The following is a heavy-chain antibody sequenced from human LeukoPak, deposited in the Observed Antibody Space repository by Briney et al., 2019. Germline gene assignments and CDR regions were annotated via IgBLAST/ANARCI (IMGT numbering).Heavy chain of an antibody. CDR1: GGSIISSNYY. CDR3: ASTLRFLPYRRFDY. Sequence: KPSETLSLTCSVSGGSIISSNYYWGWIRQPPGKGLEWIGSIYQSGSGSSYYNPSLKSRVTIFGDTSKNQFFLRLSSVTAADTAVYYCASTLRFLPYRRFDYWGQGTLVTVPP. D-gene: IGHD3-3*01. V-gene: IGHV4-39*01. J-gene: IGHJ4*02. CDR2: IYQSGSGSS.